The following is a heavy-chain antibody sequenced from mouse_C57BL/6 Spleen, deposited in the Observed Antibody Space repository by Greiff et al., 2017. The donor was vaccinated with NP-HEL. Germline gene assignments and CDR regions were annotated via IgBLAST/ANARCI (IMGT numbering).Heavy chain of an antibody. CDR2: IRSKSNNYAT. CDR1: GFSFNTYA. CDR3: VRLDSSGYAMDY. Sequence: EVKLQESGGGLVQPKGSLKLSCAASGFSFNTYAMNWVRQAPGKGLEWVARIRSKSNNYATYYADSVKDRFTISRDHSESMLYLQMNHLNTEDTAVSYCVRLDSSGYAMDYWGQGTSVTVSS. V-gene: IGHV10-1*01. D-gene: IGHD3-2*02. J-gene: IGHJ4*01.